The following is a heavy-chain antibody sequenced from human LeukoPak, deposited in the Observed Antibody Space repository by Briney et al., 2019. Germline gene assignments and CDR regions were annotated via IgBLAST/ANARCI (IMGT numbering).Heavy chain of an antibody. Sequence: PGGSLRLSCAASGFTFSSYAMSWVRQAPGKGLEWVSAISGSGDKIFYADPVKGRFTISRDNSRNTLYLQMNSLRAEDTAIYYCAKALADGGTFDYWGQGTLVTVSS. CDR3: AKALADGGTFDY. CDR1: GFTFSSYA. D-gene: IGHD4-23*01. CDR2: ISGSGDKI. V-gene: IGHV3-23*01. J-gene: IGHJ4*02.